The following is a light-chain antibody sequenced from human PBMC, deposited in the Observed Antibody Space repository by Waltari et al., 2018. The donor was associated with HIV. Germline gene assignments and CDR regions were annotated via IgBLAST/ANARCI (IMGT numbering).Light chain of an antibody. V-gene: IGLV1-51*01. CDR2: DNN. Sequence: QPVLTQPPSLSAPSGPKVTISCPGSGSHLPNHYASWYQQFPGAAPKLLIYDNNKRPSGNPDRFSGSKSGTSATLGITAVQAGDEAAYYCATWDSSLNAWVFGGGTRLAVL. CDR1: GSHLPNHY. CDR3: ATWDSSLNAWV. J-gene: IGLJ3*02.